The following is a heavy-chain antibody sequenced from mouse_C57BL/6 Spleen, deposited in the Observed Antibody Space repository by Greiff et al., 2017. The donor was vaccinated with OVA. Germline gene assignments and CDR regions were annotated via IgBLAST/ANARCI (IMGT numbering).Heavy chain of an antibody. V-gene: IGHV2-2*01. Sequence: VQLQQSGPGLVQPSQSLSITCTVSGFSLTSYGVHWVRQSPGKGLEWLGVIWSGGSTDYNAAFISRLSISKDNSKSQVFFKMNSLQADDTAIYYCARKDDYDVGLAYWGQGTLVTVSA. CDR2: IWSGGST. CDR3: ARKDDYDVGLAY. CDR1: GFSLTSYG. J-gene: IGHJ3*01. D-gene: IGHD2-4*01.